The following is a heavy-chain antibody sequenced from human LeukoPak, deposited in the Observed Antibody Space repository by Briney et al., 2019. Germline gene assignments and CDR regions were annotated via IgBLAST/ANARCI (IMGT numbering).Heavy chain of an antibody. V-gene: IGHV1-69*13. CDR2: IIPIFGTA. Sequence: ASVTVSFKASGGTFSSYAISWVRQAPGQGLEWMGGIIPIFGTANYAQKFQGRVTITADESTSTAYMELSSLRSEDTAVYYCARGGYSSGLLDYWGQGTLVTVSS. D-gene: IGHD6-19*01. J-gene: IGHJ4*02. CDR3: ARGGYSSGLLDY. CDR1: GGTFSSYA.